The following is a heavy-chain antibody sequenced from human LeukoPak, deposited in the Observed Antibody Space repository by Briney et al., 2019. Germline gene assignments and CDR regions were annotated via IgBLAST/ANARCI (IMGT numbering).Heavy chain of an antibody. CDR3: ARDLKGQYQDAFDI. CDR1: GGSFSGYY. CDR2: INHSGST. J-gene: IGHJ3*02. D-gene: IGHD2-2*01. V-gene: IGHV4-34*01. Sequence: SSETLSLTCAVYGGSFSGYYWSWIRQPPGKGLEWIGEINHSGSTNYNPSLKSRVTISVDTSKNQFSLKLSSVTAADTAVYYCARDLKGQYQDAFDIWGQGTMVTVSS.